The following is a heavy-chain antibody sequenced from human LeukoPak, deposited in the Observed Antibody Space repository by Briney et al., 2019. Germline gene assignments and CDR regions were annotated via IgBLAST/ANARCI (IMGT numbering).Heavy chain of an antibody. CDR2: IYSGGGT. Sequence: GGSLRLSCAASGFTVSSNYMYWVRQAPGKGLEWVSVIYSGGGTYYADSVKGRFTISRDNSKNTLYLQMKSLRAEDTAVYYCARTRKTYYYDRSGSPRDKPQYFGSWGLGTLVTVSS. CDR1: GFTVSSNY. CDR3: ARTRKTYYYDRSGSPRDKPQYFGS. J-gene: IGHJ4*02. D-gene: IGHD3-22*01. V-gene: IGHV3-53*01.